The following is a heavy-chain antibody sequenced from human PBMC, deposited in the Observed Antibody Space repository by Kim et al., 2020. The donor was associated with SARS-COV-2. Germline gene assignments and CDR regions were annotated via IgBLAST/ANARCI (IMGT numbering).Heavy chain of an antibody. CDR2: IYYSGST. J-gene: IGHJ2*01. V-gene: IGHV4-59*01. Sequence: SETLSLTCTVSGGSISSYYWSWIRQPPGKGLEWIGYIYYSGSTNYNLSLKSRVTISVDTSKNQFSLKLSSVTAADTAVYYCARDPRGWLQPTAYWYFDLWGRGTLVTVSS. CDR3: ARDPRGWLQPTAYWYFDL. CDR1: GGSISSYY. D-gene: IGHD5-12*01.